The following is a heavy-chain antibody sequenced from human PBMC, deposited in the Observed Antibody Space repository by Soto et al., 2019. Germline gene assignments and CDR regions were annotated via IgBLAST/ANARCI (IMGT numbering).Heavy chain of an antibody. CDR1: GGPFSSYT. CDR3: ASGYYDYIWGSYRFDY. J-gene: IGHJ4*02. Sequence: QVQLVQSGAEVKKPGSSVKVSCKASGGPFSSYTISWVRQAPGQGLEWMGRIIPILGIANYAQKFQGRVTITADKSTSTAYMELSSLRSEDTAVYYCASGYYDYIWGSYRFDYWGQGTLVTVSS. CDR2: IIPILGIA. D-gene: IGHD3-16*02. V-gene: IGHV1-69*02.